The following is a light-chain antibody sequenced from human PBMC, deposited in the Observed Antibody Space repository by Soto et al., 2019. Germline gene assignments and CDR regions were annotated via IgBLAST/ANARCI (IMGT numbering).Light chain of an antibody. Sequence: EIVMTQSPATLSLSPGERATLSCRASQTITSNLAWYQQKPGQAPRLLIYGASNRATGVPDRFSGSGSGTDFTLTISRLEPEDFAVYYCQQYTAWPLTFGQGTKVDIK. CDR3: QQYTAWPLT. V-gene: IGKV3D-15*01. CDR2: GAS. CDR1: QTITSN. J-gene: IGKJ1*01.